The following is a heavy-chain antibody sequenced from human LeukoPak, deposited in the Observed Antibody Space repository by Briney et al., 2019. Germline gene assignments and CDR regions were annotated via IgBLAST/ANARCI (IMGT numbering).Heavy chain of an antibody. CDR3: AHSPPGSGLHWFDP. CDR2: ISGSGGST. J-gene: IGHJ5*02. V-gene: IGHV3-23*01. CDR1: GFTFSSYA. Sequence: GGSLRLSCAASGFTFSSYAMSWVRQAPGKGLEWVSAISGSGGSTYYADSVKGPFTISRDNSKNTLYLQMNSLRAEDTAVYYCAHSPPGSGLHWFDPWGQGTLVTVSS. D-gene: IGHD2-15*01.